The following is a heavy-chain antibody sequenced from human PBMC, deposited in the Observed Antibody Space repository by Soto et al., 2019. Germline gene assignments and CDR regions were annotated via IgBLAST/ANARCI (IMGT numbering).Heavy chain of an antibody. D-gene: IGHD3-9*01. V-gene: IGHV1-69*13. Sequence: SVKVSCKASGGTFSSYAISWVRQAPGQGXEWMGGIIPIFGTANYAQKFQGRVTITADESTSTAYMELSSLRSEDTAVYYCAREGKYYDILTGYYNVIGFDPWGQGTLVTVSS. CDR1: GGTFSSYA. J-gene: IGHJ5*02. CDR2: IIPIFGTA. CDR3: AREGKYYDILTGYYNVIGFDP.